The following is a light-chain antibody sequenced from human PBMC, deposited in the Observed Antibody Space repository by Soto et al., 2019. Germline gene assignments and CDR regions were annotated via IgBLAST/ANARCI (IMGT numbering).Light chain of an antibody. CDR1: QSVTTN. Sequence: EAVMTQSPVTLSVSPGERATLSCRASQSVTTNLAWYQQKPGQAPRLLIYSASTRAAGIPDRFSASGSGTEFTLTISSLQSEDFAMYYCQQYNNWPPLTFGGGTKVEIK. CDR2: SAS. CDR3: QQYNNWPPLT. V-gene: IGKV3-15*01. J-gene: IGKJ4*01.